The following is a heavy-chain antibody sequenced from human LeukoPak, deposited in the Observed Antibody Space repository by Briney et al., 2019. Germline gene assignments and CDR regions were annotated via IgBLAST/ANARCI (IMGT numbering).Heavy chain of an antibody. Sequence: SETLSLTCTVSGDSISSSSYYWGWIRQPPGKGLEWIGTFNYGGSTYHNPSLKSRVTISVDTSKNQFSLRLSSVTAADTALYYCASGGEQLWPYEPFSSWGQGTLVTVSS. D-gene: IGHD1/OR15-1a*01. CDR1: GDSISSSSYY. J-gene: IGHJ5*02. CDR3: ASGGEQLWPYEPFSS. CDR2: FNYGGST. V-gene: IGHV4-39*01.